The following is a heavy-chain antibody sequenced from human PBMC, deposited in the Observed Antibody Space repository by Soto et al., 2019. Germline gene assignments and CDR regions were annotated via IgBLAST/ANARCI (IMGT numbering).Heavy chain of an antibody. CDR2: IGWYPYKI. V-gene: IGHV3-9*01. CDR1: GLNFEDFA. D-gene: IGHD3-9*01. J-gene: IGHJ4*01. Sequence: PWGSLRLSCAASGLNFEDFAMRWVRLAPGKGLEWVSSIGWYPYKIAYADSVRGRFSISRDNAKNSLLLHMKNLGRGETALYYSVNVSSFASGPGNLDTTEVWCHGTPVTVSS. CDR3: VNVSSFASGPGNLDTTEV.